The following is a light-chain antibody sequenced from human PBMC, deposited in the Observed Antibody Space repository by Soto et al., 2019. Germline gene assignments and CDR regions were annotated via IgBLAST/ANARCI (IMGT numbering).Light chain of an antibody. CDR3: QHYNSYSEA. Sequence: DIQMTQSPSTLSGSVVDRVTITCRASQTISSWLAWYQQKPGKSPKLLVYKPSTLKVGDLSKFIGSGTGKEFTLTISSLQPDDFATYYCQHYNSYSEAFGQGTKVDIK. V-gene: IGKV1-5*03. J-gene: IGKJ1*01. CDR2: KPS. CDR1: QTISSW.